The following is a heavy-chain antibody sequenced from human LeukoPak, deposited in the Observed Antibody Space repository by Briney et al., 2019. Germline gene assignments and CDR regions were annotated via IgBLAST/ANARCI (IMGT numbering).Heavy chain of an antibody. CDR3: ARPINSLVRGVIGFDY. CDR1: GYSISSGYY. Sequence: SETLSLTCTVSGYSISSGYYWGWIRQPPGKGLEWIGEINHSGSTNYNPSLKSRVTISVDTSKNQFSLKLSSVTAADTAVYYCARPINSLVRGVIGFDYWGQGTLVTVSS. V-gene: IGHV4-38-2*02. D-gene: IGHD3-10*01. CDR2: INHSGST. J-gene: IGHJ4*02.